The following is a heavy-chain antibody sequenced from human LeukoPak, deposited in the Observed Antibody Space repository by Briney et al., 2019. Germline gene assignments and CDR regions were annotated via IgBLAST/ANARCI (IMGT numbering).Heavy chain of an antibody. D-gene: IGHD1-1*01. J-gene: IGHJ6*02. V-gene: IGHV1-46*01. CDR3: ATSRYTPTGGMDV. Sequence: ASVKVSCKASGYTFTSYYMHWVRQAPEQGLEWLGIINPSGGSTSYAQKFQGRVTMTRDTSTSTFYMELSSLRSEDTAVYYCATSRYTPTGGMDVWGQGTTVTVSS. CDR2: INPSGGST. CDR1: GYTFTSYY.